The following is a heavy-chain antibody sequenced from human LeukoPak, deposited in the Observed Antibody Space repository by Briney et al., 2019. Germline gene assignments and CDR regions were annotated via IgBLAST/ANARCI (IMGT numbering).Heavy chain of an antibody. CDR1: GFTFGTYA. J-gene: IGHJ4*02. CDR2: IRSKTYVGPT. V-gene: IGHV3-49*03. D-gene: IGHD5-18*01. Sequence: PGGSLRLSCTSSGFTFGTYAVSWFRQAPGKGLEWVAFIRSKTYVGPTEYAASVKGRFTISRDDSKSTAYLQMNSLKTEDTAVYYGTRYSGRTDYWGQGTLVSVSS. CDR3: TRYSGRTDY.